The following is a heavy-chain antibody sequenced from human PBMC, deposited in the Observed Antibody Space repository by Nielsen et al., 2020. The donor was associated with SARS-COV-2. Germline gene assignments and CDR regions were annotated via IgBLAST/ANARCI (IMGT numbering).Heavy chain of an antibody. CDR2: ISAYNGNT. V-gene: IGHV1-18*01. CDR3: ARDTDTAMVIGWFDP. J-gene: IGHJ5*02. CDR1: GYTFTSYG. D-gene: IGHD5-18*01. Sequence: SVKVSCKASGYTFTSYGISWVRQAPGQGLEWMGWISAYNGNTNYAQKLQGRVTMTTDTSTSTAYMELRSLRSDDAAVYYCARDTDTAMVIGWFDPWGQGTLVTVSS.